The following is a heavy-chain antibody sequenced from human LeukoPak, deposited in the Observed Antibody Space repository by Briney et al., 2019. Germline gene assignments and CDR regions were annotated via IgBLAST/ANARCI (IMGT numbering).Heavy chain of an antibody. V-gene: IGHV4-34*01. Sequence: SETLSLTCAVYGGSFSGYYWSWIRQPPGKGLEWIGEINHSGSTNYNPSLKSRVTISVDTSKNQFSLKLSSVTAADTAVYYCARRDTARGVIPGSWFDPWGQGTLVTVSS. D-gene: IGHD3-10*01. CDR1: GGSFSGYY. CDR2: INHSGST. J-gene: IGHJ5*02. CDR3: ARRDTARGVIPGSWFDP.